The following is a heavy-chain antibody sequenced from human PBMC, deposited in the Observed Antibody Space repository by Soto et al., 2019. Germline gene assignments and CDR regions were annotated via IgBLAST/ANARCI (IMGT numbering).Heavy chain of an antibody. V-gene: IGHV1-45*02. Sequence: QMQLVQSGAEVKKTGSSVKVSCKASGYTFTYRYLHWVRQAPGQALEWMGWITPFNGNTNYAQKFQDRVTITRDRSMSTAYMELSSLRSEDTAMYYCASTVTTSGFDYWGQGTLVTVSS. CDR2: ITPFNGNT. CDR1: GYTFTYRY. CDR3: ASTVTTSGFDY. J-gene: IGHJ4*02. D-gene: IGHD4-17*01.